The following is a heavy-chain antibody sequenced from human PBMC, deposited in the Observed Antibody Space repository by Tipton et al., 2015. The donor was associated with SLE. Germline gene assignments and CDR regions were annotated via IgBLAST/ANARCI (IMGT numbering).Heavy chain of an antibody. CDR1: GGSSSSHY. CDR3: ARDAWGLGYWYFAL. Sequence: TLSLTCTVSGGSSSSHYWSWIRQPPGKGLEWIGYVHDSGRTNSNPSLKSRVTISLDTSKNQFSLNLKSVTAADTAVYYCARDAWGLGYWYFALWGRGTLVTVSS. V-gene: IGHV4-59*11. J-gene: IGHJ2*01. D-gene: IGHD7-27*01. CDR2: VHDSGRT.